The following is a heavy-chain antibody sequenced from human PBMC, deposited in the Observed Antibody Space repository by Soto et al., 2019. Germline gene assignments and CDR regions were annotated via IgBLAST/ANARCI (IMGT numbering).Heavy chain of an antibody. J-gene: IGHJ4*02. V-gene: IGHV3-23*01. CDR2: ISGSGGST. Sequence: GGSLRISCSASGFTFWSYSLSWVRPAPGKGLEWVSAISGSGGSTYYADSVKGRFTISRDNSKNTLYLQMNSLRAEDTAVYYCAKDIAVTAPRAPFDCWGQGTLVTVSS. CDR3: AKDIAVTAPRAPFDC. D-gene: IGHD6-19*01. CDR1: GFTFWSYS.